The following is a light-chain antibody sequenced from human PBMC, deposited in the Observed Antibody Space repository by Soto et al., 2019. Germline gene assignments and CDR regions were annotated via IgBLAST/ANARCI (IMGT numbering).Light chain of an antibody. V-gene: IGLV1-40*01. J-gene: IGLJ1*01. Sequence: QSVLTQPPSVSGAPGQRVTISCTGSNSNIGAGYDVHWYLQLPGTAPKLLVYSNNNRPSGVPDRFSGSKSGTSASLAITGLHAEDEADYYCQSYDSRLSAYVFGTGTKLTVL. CDR3: QSYDSRLSAYV. CDR2: SNN. CDR1: NSNIGAGYD.